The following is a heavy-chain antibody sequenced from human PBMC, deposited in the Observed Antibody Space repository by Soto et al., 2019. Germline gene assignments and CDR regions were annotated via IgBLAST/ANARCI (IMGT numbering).Heavy chain of an antibody. CDR3: ARSGGLDRDFNY. D-gene: IGHD2-15*01. V-gene: IGHV1-69*13. CDR2: IIPIFGTA. Sequence: SVKVSCKASGGTFSRYGISWVRQAPGQGLEWMGGIIPIFGTANYAQKFQGRVTITADESTSTAYMQLSSLRSGDTAVYYCARSGGLDRDFNYWGQGSLVTVSS. J-gene: IGHJ4*02. CDR1: GGTFSRYG.